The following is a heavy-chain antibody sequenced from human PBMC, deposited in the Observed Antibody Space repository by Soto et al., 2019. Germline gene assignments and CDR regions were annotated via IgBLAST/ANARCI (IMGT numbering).Heavy chain of an antibody. CDR2: ISGSGGST. CDR3: VFFVLRYFGPSPQYRDV. J-gene: IGHJ6*02. CDR1: ELNFRSYA. V-gene: IGHV3-23*01. Sequence: GGPKRLSCTASELNFRSYAMSWVSKEKGKGLEWVSAISGSGGSTYYADSVKGRFTISRDNSKNTLYLQMNSLRAEDTAVYYCVFFVLRYFGPSPQYRDVWGQGTTVTVSS. D-gene: IGHD3-9*01.